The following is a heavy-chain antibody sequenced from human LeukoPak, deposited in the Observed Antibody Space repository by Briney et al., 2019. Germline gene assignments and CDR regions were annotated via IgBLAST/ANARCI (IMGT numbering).Heavy chain of an antibody. CDR2: ITWNSDLI. CDR3: ARDATTAVGWVYMDV. D-gene: IGHD6-13*01. V-gene: IGHV3-9*01. CDR1: RFTFDDYA. Sequence: GGSLRLSCAASRFTFDDYAMHWVRQAPGKGLEWVSSITWNSDLIVYADSVKGRFTVSRDNAKNSLYLQMNSLTAEDTGLYYCARDATTAVGWVYMDVWGKGTTVTISS. J-gene: IGHJ6*03.